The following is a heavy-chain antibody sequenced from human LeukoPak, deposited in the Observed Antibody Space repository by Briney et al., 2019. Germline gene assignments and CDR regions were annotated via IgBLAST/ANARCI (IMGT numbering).Heavy chain of an antibody. CDR1: GFTFSSYE. CDR3: ASLGMATLGGAFDV. D-gene: IGHD5-24*01. J-gene: IGHJ3*01. Sequence: PGGSLRLSCAASGFTFSSYEMNWVRQAPGKGLEWVSYISSSGSTIYYADSVKGRFTISRDNAKNSLYLQVNSLRAEDTAVYYCASLGMATLGGAFDVWGQGTMVTVSS. CDR2: ISSSGSTI. V-gene: IGHV3-48*03.